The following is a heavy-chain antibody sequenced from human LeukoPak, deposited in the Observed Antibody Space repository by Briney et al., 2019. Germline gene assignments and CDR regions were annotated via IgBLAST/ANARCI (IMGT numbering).Heavy chain of an antibody. D-gene: IGHD3-16*02. CDR2: ISSSSSYI. V-gene: IGHV3-21*01. CDR1: GFTFSSYS. Sequence: GGSLRLSCAASGFTFSSYSMNWVRQAPGKGLEWVSSISSSSSYIYYADSVKGRFTISRDNAKNSLYLQMNSLRAEDTAVYYCARDGARLGELSFAGADYWGQGTLVTVSS. CDR3: ARDGARLGELSFAGADY. J-gene: IGHJ4*02.